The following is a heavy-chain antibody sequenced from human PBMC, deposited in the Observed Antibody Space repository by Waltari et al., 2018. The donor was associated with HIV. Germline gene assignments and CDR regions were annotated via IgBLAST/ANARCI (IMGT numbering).Heavy chain of an antibody. J-gene: IGHJ4*02. D-gene: IGHD2-21*01. V-gene: IGHV5-51*03. CDR3: ARLDFYQSPGFSLGFDY. CDR2: IFPRDSGT. CDR1: GYNFASYW. Sequence: EVQVMQSGAEVKKPGESLKISCKVSGYNFASYWIGWVRQMPGQGLEWMGIIFPRDSGTSYGPSFQGQVTISADTSISTAFRQWDSLQASDTAMYYWARLDFYQSPGFSLGFDYWGQGTLVTVSS.